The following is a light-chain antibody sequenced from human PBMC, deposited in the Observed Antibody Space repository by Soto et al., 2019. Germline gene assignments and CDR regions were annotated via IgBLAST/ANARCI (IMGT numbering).Light chain of an antibody. J-gene: IGKJ2*01. CDR3: QQYGSSVYT. V-gene: IGKV3-20*01. Sequence: IVLTQSPGTLSLSPGESATLSCRASQSVSSNNLAWYQQKSGQAPRLLIYGASTRTTGIPDRFSGSGSGTHFTLTISRLEPEDFAVYYCQQYGSSVYTFGQGTKLEI. CDR2: GAS. CDR1: QSVSSNN.